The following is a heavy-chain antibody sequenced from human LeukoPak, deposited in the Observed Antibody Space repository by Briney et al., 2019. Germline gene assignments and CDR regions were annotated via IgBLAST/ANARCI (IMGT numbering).Heavy chain of an antibody. D-gene: IGHD6-19*01. CDR3: ARDIFPQWLEWSYYYYYGMDV. CDR2: INSDGSST. CDR1: GFTFSSYW. V-gene: IGHV3-74*01. J-gene: IGHJ6*02. Sequence: GGSLRLSCAASGFTFSSYWMHWVRQAPGKGLVWVSRINSDGSSTSYADSVKGRFTISRDNAKNTLYPQMNSLRAEDTAVYYCARDIFPQWLEWSYYYYYGMDVWGQGTTVTVSS.